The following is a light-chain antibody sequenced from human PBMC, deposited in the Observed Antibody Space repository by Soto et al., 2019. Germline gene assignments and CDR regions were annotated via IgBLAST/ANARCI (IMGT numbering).Light chain of an antibody. CDR1: QSLLDSDDGNTY. Sequence: DIVMTQTPLSLTVTPGEPASISCRSSQSLLDSDDGNTYLDWYLQKPGQSPQLLIYTVSYRASGVPDRFSDSGSGTDFTLKISRVEAEDVGVYYCMQRIEFPLTFGGGTKVDIK. V-gene: IGKV2-40*01. CDR2: TVS. CDR3: MQRIEFPLT. J-gene: IGKJ4*01.